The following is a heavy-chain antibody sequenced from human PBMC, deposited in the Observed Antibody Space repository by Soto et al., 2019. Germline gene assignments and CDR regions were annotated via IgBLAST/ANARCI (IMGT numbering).Heavy chain of an antibody. J-gene: IGHJ4*02. CDR3: ARSYGEYEESFDY. CDR1: GGTFSSYA. V-gene: IGHV1-69*01. CDR2: IIPIFGTA. Sequence: QVQLVQSGAEVKKPGSSETVSCKASGGTFSSYALSWVRQAPGQGLEWMGGIIPIFGTANYAQKFQGRVTITADESTSTAYMELSSLRSEDSAGYYWARSYGEYEESFDYWGQGTLVTVSS. D-gene: IGHD4-17*01.